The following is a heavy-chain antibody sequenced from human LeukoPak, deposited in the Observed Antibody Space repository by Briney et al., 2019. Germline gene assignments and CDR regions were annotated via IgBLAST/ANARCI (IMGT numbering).Heavy chain of an antibody. V-gene: IGHV4-59*01. CDR2: IYYSGST. Sequence: SETLSLTCTVSGGSISSYYWSWIQQPPGKGLEWIGYIYYSGSTNYNPSLKSRVTISVDTSKNQFSLKLSSVTAADTAVYYCARDHDRYGDSYYFDYWGQGTLVTVSS. CDR1: GGSISSYY. CDR3: ARDHDRYGDSYYFDY. D-gene: IGHD4-17*01. J-gene: IGHJ4*02.